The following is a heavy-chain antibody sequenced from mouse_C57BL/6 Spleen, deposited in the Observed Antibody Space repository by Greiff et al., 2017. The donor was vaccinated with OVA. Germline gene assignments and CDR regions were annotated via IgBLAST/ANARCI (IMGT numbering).Heavy chain of an antibody. Sequence: QVQLQQSGAELVRPGASVTLSCKASGYTFTDYEMHWVKQTPVHGLEWIGAIDPETGGTAYNQKFKGKAILTADKSSSTAYMELRSLTSEDSAVYYCTRGGYSTFAYWGQGTLVTVSA. V-gene: IGHV1-15*01. CDR2: IDPETGGT. CDR1: GYTFTDYE. CDR3: TRGGYSTFAY. J-gene: IGHJ3*01. D-gene: IGHD2-5*01.